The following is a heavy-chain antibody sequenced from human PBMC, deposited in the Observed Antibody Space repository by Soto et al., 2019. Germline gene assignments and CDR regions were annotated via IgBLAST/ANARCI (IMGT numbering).Heavy chain of an antibody. J-gene: IGHJ6*02. CDR1: GFTFSSYA. D-gene: IGHD3-10*01. Sequence: GGSLRLSCAASGFTFSSYAMHWVRQAPGKGLEWVAVISYDGSNKYYADSVKGRFTISRDNSKNTLYLQMNSLRAEDTAVYYCARDLWDDYYYGMDVWGQGTTVTVSS. CDR3: ARDLWDDYYYGMDV. CDR2: ISYDGSNK. V-gene: IGHV3-30-3*01.